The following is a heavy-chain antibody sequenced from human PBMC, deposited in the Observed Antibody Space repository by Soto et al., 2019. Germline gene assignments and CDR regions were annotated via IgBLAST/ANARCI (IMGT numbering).Heavy chain of an antibody. CDR3: ARGCSGGRCYLNNWFDP. V-gene: IGHV1-69*12. D-gene: IGHD2-15*01. CDR1: GGTFSSYA. CDR2: IIPIFGTA. J-gene: IGHJ5*02. Sequence: QVQLVQSGAEVKKPGSSVKVSCKASGGTFSSYAISWVRQAPGQGLEWMGGIIPIFGTANYAQKFQGRVTITADESTSTAYMELSSLRSEDTAVYYCARGCSGGRCYLNNWFDPWGQGTLVTVSS.